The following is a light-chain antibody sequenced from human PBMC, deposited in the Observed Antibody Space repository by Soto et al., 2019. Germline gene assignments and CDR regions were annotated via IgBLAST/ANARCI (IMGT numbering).Light chain of an antibody. V-gene: IGLV1-40*01. CDR1: SSNIGAPYD. CDR3: QSYDSSLSGYV. CDR2: GNM. Sequence: QSVPTQPPSVSGAPGQTVIISCSGSSSNIGAPYDVNWYRQLPGTAPKLLIYGNMNRPSGVPDRFSGSKSGTSASLAITGLQAEDEADYYCQSYDSSLSGYVFGTGTKLTVL. J-gene: IGLJ1*01.